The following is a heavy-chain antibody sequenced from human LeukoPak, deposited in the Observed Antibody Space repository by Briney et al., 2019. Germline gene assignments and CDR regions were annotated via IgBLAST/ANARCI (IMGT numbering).Heavy chain of an antibody. D-gene: IGHD3-10*01. Sequence: DSVKVSCKASGYTFTGSGWYLYWLRQAPGQGLECVGWIHPNNGATLYAQKFQGRVAMTTDTSISTAYMELSRLRPDDTAMYYCARDGPAQMVDFDYWGQGTLVIVSS. J-gene: IGHJ4*02. V-gene: IGHV1-2*02. CDR1: GYTFTGSGWY. CDR2: IHPNNGAT. CDR3: ARDGPAQMVDFDY.